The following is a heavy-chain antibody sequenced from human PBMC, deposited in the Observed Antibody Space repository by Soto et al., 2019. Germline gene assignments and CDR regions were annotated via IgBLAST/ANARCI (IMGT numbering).Heavy chain of an antibody. CDR1: GDTFKYCV. D-gene: IGHD3-10*01. Sequence: QVQVVQSGVEVRRPGSSVKVSCKASGDTFKYCVISWVRQAPGQGLEWMGGIIPLFGTTDFAQRFQGRLTITTDESTTTAYMELSRLRSEDTATYYCAAELGFGKLSVVWGQGTTVIVSS. CDR3: AAELGFGKLSVV. V-gene: IGHV1-69*01. J-gene: IGHJ6*02. CDR2: IIPLFGTT.